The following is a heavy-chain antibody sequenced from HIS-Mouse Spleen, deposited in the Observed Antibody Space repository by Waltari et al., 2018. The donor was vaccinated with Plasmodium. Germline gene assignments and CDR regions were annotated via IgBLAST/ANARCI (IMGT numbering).Heavy chain of an antibody. Sequence: QVQLQQWGAGLLKPSETLSLTCAGSGGSFSGYSWSWTRKPPGKGLAWIGEINHSGSTNYNPSLKSRVTISVDTSKNQFSLKLSSVTAADTAVYYCARVTSSGVYWYFDLWGRGTLVTVSS. CDR2: INHSGST. V-gene: IGHV4-34*02. J-gene: IGHJ2*01. CDR1: GGSFSGYS. D-gene: IGHD3-3*01. CDR3: ARVTSSGVYWYFDL.